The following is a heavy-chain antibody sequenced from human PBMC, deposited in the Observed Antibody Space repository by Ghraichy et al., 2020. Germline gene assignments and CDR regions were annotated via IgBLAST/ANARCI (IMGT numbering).Heavy chain of an antibody. V-gene: IGHV3-9*01. J-gene: IGHJ4*02. Sequence: LSLTCAASGFTFDDYAMHWVRQAPGKGLEWVSGISWNSGSIGYADSVKGRFTISRDNAKNSLYLQMNSLRAEDTALYYCAKDKSRKETGCPDYWGQGTLVTVSS. CDR1: GFTFDDYA. CDR3: AKDKSRKETGCPDY. CDR2: ISWNSGSI. D-gene: IGHD3-9*01.